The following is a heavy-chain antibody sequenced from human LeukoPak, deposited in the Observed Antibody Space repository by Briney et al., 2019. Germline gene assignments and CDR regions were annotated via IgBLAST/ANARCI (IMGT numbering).Heavy chain of an antibody. CDR3: ARSSATYYDYVWGSYRFDY. D-gene: IGHD3-16*02. V-gene: IGHV1-69*13. CDR2: IIPIFGTA. CDR1: GGTFSSYA. Sequence: GASVKVSCTASGGTFSSYAISWVRQPPGQGLEWMGGIIPIFGTANYAQKFQGRVTITADESTSTAYMELSSLRSEDTAVYYCARSSATYYDYVWGSYRFDYWGQGTLVTVSS. J-gene: IGHJ4*02.